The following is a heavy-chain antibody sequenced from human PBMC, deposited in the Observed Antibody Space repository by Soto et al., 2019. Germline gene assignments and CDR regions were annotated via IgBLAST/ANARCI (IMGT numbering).Heavy chain of an antibody. V-gene: IGHV3-23*01. J-gene: IGHJ3*02. D-gene: IGHD7-27*01. Sequence: EVQLLESGGGVVQPGGSLRLSCAASGFTFNNYALNWVRQAPGKGLEWVSYISGTGGSTFYAGSATGRFTISRDNSKKTLFLQMTSLRAEDTAVYYCGKGNSKWGTGDAFDIWGQGTMVTVSS. CDR2: ISGTGGST. CDR1: GFTFNNYA. CDR3: GKGNSKWGTGDAFDI.